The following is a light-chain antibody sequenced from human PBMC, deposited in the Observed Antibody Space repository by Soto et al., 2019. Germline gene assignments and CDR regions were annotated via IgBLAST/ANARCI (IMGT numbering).Light chain of an antibody. CDR2: DAS. V-gene: IGKV3D-20*01. CDR3: HQYGSAPLT. J-gene: IGKJ4*01. CDR1: QSVRYNY. Sequence: EIVLTQPPATLSLSPGERATLCFCASQSVRYNYLAWYQQKPGLAPRLLIYDASSRAIGIPDRFSGSGSGTDFTLTISSLEPEDFAVYYCHQYGSAPLTFGGGTKVDI.